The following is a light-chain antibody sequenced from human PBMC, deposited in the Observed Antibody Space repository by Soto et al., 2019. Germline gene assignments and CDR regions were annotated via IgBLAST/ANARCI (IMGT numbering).Light chain of an antibody. CDR3: SSYTSSSTYV. CDR2: EVS. J-gene: IGLJ1*01. CDR1: SSDVGGYNY. Sequence: QSVLTQPASVSGSPGQSITISCTGPSSDVGGYNYVSWYQQHPGKAPKLMLYEVSNRPSGVSNRFSGSKSGNTASLTISGLQAEDEADYYCSSYTSSSTYVFGTGTKLTVL. V-gene: IGLV2-14*01.